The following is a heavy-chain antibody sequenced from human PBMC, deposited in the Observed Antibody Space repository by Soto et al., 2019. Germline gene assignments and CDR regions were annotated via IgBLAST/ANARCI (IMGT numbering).Heavy chain of an antibody. V-gene: IGHV1-69*13. Sequence: SVKVSCKASGGTFSSYAISWVRQAPGQGLEWMGGIIPIFGTANYAQKFQGRVTITADESTSTAYMELSSLRSEDTAVYYCARDYRSPSFGVVITRGNWLDPWGQGTLVTVSS. D-gene: IGHD3-3*01. J-gene: IGHJ5*02. CDR1: GGTFSSYA. CDR2: IIPIFGTA. CDR3: ARDYRSPSFGVVITRGNWLDP.